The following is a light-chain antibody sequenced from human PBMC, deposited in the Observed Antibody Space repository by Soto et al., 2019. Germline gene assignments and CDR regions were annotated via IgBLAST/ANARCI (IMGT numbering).Light chain of an antibody. CDR3: HQYYVYPYT. CDR1: QNINTW. CDR2: DAS. V-gene: IGKV1-5*01. Sequence: DIQMTQSPSTLSASVGDRITITCRASQNINTWLAWYQQKPGRAPKVLIYDASSLESVVPSRISGSGSGTAFILTISSLQIDDFATSYCHQYYVYPYTFGQGSKLEI. J-gene: IGKJ2*01.